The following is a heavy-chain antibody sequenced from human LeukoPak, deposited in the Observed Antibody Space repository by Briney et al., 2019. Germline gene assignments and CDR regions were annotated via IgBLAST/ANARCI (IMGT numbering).Heavy chain of an antibody. D-gene: IGHD2-8*01. J-gene: IGHJ3*02. CDR2: IYWDDDK. Sequence: SGPTLVKPTQTLTLTCTFSGFSLSTSGVGVGWIRQPPGKALEWLALIYWDDDKRYSPSLKSRLTITKATSKNKVVLTMTNMDPVDTATYYCAHRVPRVYAFDIWGQGTMVTVSS. CDR1: GFSLSTSGVG. CDR3: AHRVPRVYAFDI. V-gene: IGHV2-5*02.